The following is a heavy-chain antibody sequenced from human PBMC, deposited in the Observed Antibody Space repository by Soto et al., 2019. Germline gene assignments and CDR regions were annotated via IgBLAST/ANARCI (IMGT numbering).Heavy chain of an antibody. Sequence: SETLSLTCAVSSGSISSSNWWSWVRQPPGKGLEWIGEIYHSGSTNYNPSLKSRVTISVDKSKNQFSLKLSSVTAADTAVYYCARKVVPWGNWFDPWGQGTLVTVSS. CDR2: IYHSGST. J-gene: IGHJ5*02. CDR3: ARKVVPWGNWFDP. V-gene: IGHV4-4*02. CDR1: SGSISSSNW. D-gene: IGHD2-2*01.